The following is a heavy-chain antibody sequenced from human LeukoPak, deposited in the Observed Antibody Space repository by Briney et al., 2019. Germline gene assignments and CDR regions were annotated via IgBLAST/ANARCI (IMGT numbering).Heavy chain of an antibody. V-gene: IGHV4-61*02. CDR1: GGSISSGSYY. CDR2: IYTSGGT. J-gene: IGHJ4*02. Sequence: SQTLSLTCTVSGGSISSGSYYWSWIRQPAGKGLEWIGRIYTSGGTNYNPSLKSRVTISVDTSKNQFSLKLSSVTAADTAVYYCASEGPNSSSWYGIDYWGQGTLVTVSS. CDR3: ASEGPNSSSWYGIDY. D-gene: IGHD6-13*01.